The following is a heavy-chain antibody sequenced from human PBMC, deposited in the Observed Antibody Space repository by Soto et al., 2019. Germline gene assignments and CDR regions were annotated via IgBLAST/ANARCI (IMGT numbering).Heavy chain of an antibody. CDR3: ARGKAGGLGAFDI. Sequence: QVQLVESGGGVVQPGRSLRLSCAASGFTFSSYGMHWVRQAPGKGLEWVAVIWYDGSNDYYADSVKGRFTISRDNSKNTLYLQMNSLRAEDTAVYYCARGKAGGLGAFDIWGQGTMVTVSS. D-gene: IGHD3-16*01. J-gene: IGHJ3*02. CDR1: GFTFSSYG. V-gene: IGHV3-33*01. CDR2: IWYDGSND.